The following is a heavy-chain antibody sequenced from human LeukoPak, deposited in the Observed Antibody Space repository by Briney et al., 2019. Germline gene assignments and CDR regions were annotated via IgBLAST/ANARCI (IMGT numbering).Heavy chain of an antibody. Sequence: SETLSLTCTVSGGSISSYYWSWIRQPPGKGLEWIGYIYYSGSTNYNPSLKSRVTISVDTSKNQFSLKLSSVTAADTAVYYCARWVVGAKGAFDYWGQGTLVTVSS. J-gene: IGHJ4*02. CDR3: ARWVVGAKGAFDY. CDR2: IYYSGST. V-gene: IGHV4-59*08. D-gene: IGHD1-26*01. CDR1: GGSISSYY.